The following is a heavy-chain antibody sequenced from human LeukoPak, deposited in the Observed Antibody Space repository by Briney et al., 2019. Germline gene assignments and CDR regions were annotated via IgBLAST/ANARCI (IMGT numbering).Heavy chain of an antibody. D-gene: IGHD3-10*01. V-gene: IGHV3-15*01. J-gene: IGHJ3*02. CDR1: GFTFSSIA. CDR3: TTARGDAFDI. CDR2: IKSKTDGGTT. Sequence: GGSLRLSCAASGFTFSSIAMSWVRQAPGKGLEWVGRIKSKTDGGTTDYAAPVKGRFTISRDDSKNTLYLQMNSLETEDTAVYYCTTARGDAFDIWGQGTMVTVSS.